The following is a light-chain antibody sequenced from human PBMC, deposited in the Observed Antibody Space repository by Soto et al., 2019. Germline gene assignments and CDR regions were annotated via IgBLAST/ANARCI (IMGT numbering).Light chain of an antibody. Sequence: DIQMTQSPSTLSASVGDRVTITCRASQSISNWLAWYQQKPGKAPKLLIYKTSSLESGVPSSFSGSGSGTEITLTISSLQPDDFATYYCQQYNSYSCTFGQGTKLEIK. J-gene: IGKJ2*01. CDR1: QSISNW. V-gene: IGKV1-5*03. CDR2: KTS. CDR3: QQYNSYSCT.